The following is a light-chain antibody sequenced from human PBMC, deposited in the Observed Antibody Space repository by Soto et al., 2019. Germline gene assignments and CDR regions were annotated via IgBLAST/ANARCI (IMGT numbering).Light chain of an antibody. CDR1: QRIGTF. J-gene: IGKJ1*01. CDR2: AAS. CDR3: QQRDSLPRT. V-gene: IGKV1-39*01. Sequence: DGQMNQSPSSLTASVGDRVTITCRTSQRIGTFLYWHQQQPGKAPKLLIYAASSLQSGVPSRFRGSGSGANFTLTIGRLQPEVLAKYQCQQRDSLPRTFGDGTKVEV.